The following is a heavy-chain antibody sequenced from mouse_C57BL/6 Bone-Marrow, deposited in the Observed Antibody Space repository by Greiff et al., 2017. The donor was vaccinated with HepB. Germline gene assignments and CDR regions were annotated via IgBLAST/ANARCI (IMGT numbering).Heavy chain of an antibody. D-gene: IGHD2-1*01. CDR1: GYAFTNYL. J-gene: IGHJ3*01. V-gene: IGHV1-54*01. CDR3: ARESGNYHAWFAY. Sequence: VQLQQSGAELVRPGTSVKVSCKASGYAFTNYLIEWVKQRPGQGLEWIGVINPGSGGTNYNEKFKGKATLTADKSSSTAYMQLSSLTSEDSAVYFCARESGNYHAWFAYWGQGTLVTVSA. CDR2: INPGSGGT.